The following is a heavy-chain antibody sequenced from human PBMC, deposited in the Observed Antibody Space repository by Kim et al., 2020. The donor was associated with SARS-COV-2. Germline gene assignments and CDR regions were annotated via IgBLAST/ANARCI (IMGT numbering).Heavy chain of an antibody. CDR2: FDPEDGET. Sequence: ASVKVSCKVSGYTLTELSMHWVRQAPGKGLEWMGGFDPEDGETIYAQKFQGRVTMTEDTSTDTAYMELSSLRSEDTAVYYCATWELLRTPYYYYGMDVWGQGTTVTVSS. J-gene: IGHJ6*02. CDR1: GYTLTELS. CDR3: ATWELLRTPYYYYGMDV. V-gene: IGHV1-24*01. D-gene: IGHD1-26*01.